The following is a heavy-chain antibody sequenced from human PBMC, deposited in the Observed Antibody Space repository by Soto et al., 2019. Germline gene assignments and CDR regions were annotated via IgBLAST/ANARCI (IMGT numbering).Heavy chain of an antibody. CDR2: IHYNGGT. Sequence: QVQLQESGPGMVKPSQTLSLTCTVSGGSISGGDYYWSWIRQSPGKGLEWIGYIHYNGGTSYNPSLTSRLTMSVDTSKNQFSLKPSAVTAADTAVYYCAREGFLEWLGGFDPWGQGTLVIVSS. CDR1: GGSISGGDYY. D-gene: IGHD3-3*01. CDR3: AREGFLEWLGGFDP. J-gene: IGHJ5*02. V-gene: IGHV4-30-4*01.